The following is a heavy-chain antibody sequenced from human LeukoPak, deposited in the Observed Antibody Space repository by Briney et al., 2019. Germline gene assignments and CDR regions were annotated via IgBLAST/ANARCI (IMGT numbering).Heavy chain of an antibody. CDR3: ARDLLAATWFAAGLLYQGLPDY. CDR2: INPSGGST. V-gene: IGHV1-46*01. CDR1: GYTFTSYY. D-gene: IGHD2-15*01. J-gene: IGHJ4*02. Sequence: ASVKVSCKASGYTFTSYYMHWVRQAPGQGLEWMGIINPSGGSTSYAQKFQGRVTMARDTSTSTVYMELSSLRSEDTAVYYCARDLLAATWFAAGLLYQGLPDYWGQGTLVTVSP.